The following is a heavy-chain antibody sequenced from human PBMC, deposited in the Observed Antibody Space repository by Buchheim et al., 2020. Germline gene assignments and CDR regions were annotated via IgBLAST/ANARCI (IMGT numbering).Heavy chain of an antibody. J-gene: IGHJ6*02. CDR1: GYTFTGYY. V-gene: IGHV1-2*04. CDR2: INPHSGVT. Sequence: QVQLVQSGAAVKNPGASVKVSCKASGYTFTGYYLHWVRQAPGQGLEWMGWINPHSGVTNYAQKFQDWVTMTRDTSISTAYMELSRLRSDDTAVYYCARNAYYGSGSYYSSHYYYYYGMDVWGQGT. CDR3: ARNAYYGSGSYYSSHYYYYYGMDV. D-gene: IGHD3-10*01.